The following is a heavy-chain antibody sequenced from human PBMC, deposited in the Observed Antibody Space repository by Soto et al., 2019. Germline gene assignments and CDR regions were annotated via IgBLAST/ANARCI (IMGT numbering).Heavy chain of an antibody. D-gene: IGHD6-19*01. CDR2: IYFSGRT. Sequence: PSETLSLTCTVSGGSVSGGSYYWNWIRQPPGKGLEWIGYIYFSGRTNYNPSLKSRVTISVDKSKNQFSLKLSSVTAADTAVYYCARIAVAGTRFDYWGQGTLVTVSS. V-gene: IGHV4-61*01. CDR1: GGSVSGGSYY. J-gene: IGHJ4*02. CDR3: ARIAVAGTRFDY.